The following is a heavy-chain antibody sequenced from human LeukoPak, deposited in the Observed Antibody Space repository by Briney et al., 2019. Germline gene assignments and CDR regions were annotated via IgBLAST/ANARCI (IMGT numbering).Heavy chain of an antibody. CDR3: TTVGLRTPSGFDI. CDR2: IKSKTDGETI. J-gene: IGHJ3*02. CDR1: GFTTGFTFSNAW. Sequence: PGGSLRLSCTASGFTTGFTFSNAWMSWVRQAPGKGLEWVGRIKSKTDGETIEYGAPVKGRFIISRDDSKNTLYLQMNSLKTEDTAVYYCTTVGLRTPSGFDIWGQGTMGIVSS. V-gene: IGHV3-15*01.